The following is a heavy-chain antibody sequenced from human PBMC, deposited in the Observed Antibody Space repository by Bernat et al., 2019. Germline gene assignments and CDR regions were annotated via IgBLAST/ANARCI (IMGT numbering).Heavy chain of an antibody. CDR1: GFTFSSYG. Sequence: QVQLVESGGGVVQPGRSLRLSCAASGFTFSSYGMHWVRHAPGKGLEWVAVIWYDGSNKYYADSVKGRFTISRDNSKNRLYLQVNSMRAEDTAVYYCARGVGGGVFALGYWGQGTLVTVSS. J-gene: IGHJ4*02. CDR2: IWYDGSNK. CDR3: ARGVGGGVFALGY. D-gene: IGHD3-10*02. V-gene: IGHV3-33*01.